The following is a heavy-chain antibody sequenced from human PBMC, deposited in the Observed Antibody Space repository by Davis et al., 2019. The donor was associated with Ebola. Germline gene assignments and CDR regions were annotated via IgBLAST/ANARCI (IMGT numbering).Heavy chain of an antibody. Sequence: GGSLRLSCAASGFTFSDYYMSWIRQAPGKGLEWVSYISSSGSTIYYADSVKGRFTISRDNSKNTLYLQMNSLRAEDTAVYYCARTGTTEYYYYGMDVWGQGTTVTVSS. D-gene: IGHD1-1*01. CDR3: ARTGTTEYYYYGMDV. CDR1: GFTFSDYY. J-gene: IGHJ6*02. V-gene: IGHV3-11*04. CDR2: ISSSGSTI.